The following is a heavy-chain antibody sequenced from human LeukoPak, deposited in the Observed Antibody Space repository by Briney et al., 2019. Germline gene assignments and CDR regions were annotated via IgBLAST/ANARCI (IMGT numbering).Heavy chain of an antibody. Sequence: GGSLRLSCAASGFTFSSSAMSWVRQAPGKGLEWLSTISGGGGSTYYADSVKGRFTISRDNSKNTLYLQMNSLRAEDTAVYYCARDGRWELPLYYFDYWGQGTLVTVSS. V-gene: IGHV3-23*01. CDR1: GFTFSSSA. J-gene: IGHJ4*02. CDR3: ARDGRWELPLYYFDY. D-gene: IGHD1-26*01. CDR2: ISGGGGST.